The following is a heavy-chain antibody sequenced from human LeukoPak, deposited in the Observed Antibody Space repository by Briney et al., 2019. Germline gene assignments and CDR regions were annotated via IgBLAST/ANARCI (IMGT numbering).Heavy chain of an antibody. CDR1: GGSISSYY. CDR2: IYYSGTT. V-gene: IGHV4-59*01. Sequence: PSETLSLTCSVSGGSISSYYWSWIRQPPGKGLEWMGYIYYSGTTNYNPSLKSRVTISVDTSKNQFSLELSSVTAADTAVYYCAREIAGYAFDIWGQGTMVIVSS. J-gene: IGHJ3*02. CDR3: AREIAGYAFDI. D-gene: IGHD6-13*01.